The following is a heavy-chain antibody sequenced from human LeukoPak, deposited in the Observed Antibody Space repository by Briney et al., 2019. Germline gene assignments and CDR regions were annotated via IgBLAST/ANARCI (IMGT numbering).Heavy chain of an antibody. CDR3: VYNWFDP. Sequence: PGGSLRLSCAASGFTFSIYAMNWVRQAPRKGLEWVSYISSSSTTIYYADSVKGRFTISRDDAKNLLFLQMNSLRDEDTAVYYCVYNWFDPWGQGTLVAVSS. CDR1: GFTFSIYA. J-gene: IGHJ5*02. CDR2: ISSSSTTI. V-gene: IGHV3-48*02.